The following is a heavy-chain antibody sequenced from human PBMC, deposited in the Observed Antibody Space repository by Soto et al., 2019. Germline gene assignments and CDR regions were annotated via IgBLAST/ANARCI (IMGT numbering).Heavy chain of an antibody. CDR2: IYYSGST. J-gene: IGHJ4*02. CDR3: ARRSGRYCISTSCYAFDY. V-gene: IGHV4-61*01. D-gene: IGHD2-2*01. CDR1: GGSVSSGIYY. Sequence: SETLSLTCTVSGGSVSSGIYYWSWIRQPPGKGLEWIGYIYYSGSTNYNPSLKSRVTISVDTSKNQFSLKLSSVTAADTAVYYCARRSGRYCISTSCYAFDYWGQGTLVTVSS.